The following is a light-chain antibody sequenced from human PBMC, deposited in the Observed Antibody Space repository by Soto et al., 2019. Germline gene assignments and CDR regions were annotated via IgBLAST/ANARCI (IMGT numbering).Light chain of an antibody. CDR1: QPISGY. CDR2: AAS. CDR3: QQTYTTPLYT. J-gene: IGKJ2*01. V-gene: IGKV1-39*01. Sequence: DVQMTQSPFFLSASVGDRVAISCRASQPISGYLNWYQQKPGKAPKLLIRAASNLPPGVPSRFSGSGSGTEFTLTISSLQPEDCATYFCQQTYTTPLYTFGQGTHLEI.